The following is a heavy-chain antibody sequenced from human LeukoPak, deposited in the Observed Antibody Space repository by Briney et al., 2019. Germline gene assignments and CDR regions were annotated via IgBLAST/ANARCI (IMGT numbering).Heavy chain of an antibody. CDR1: GYTFTSYG. CDR3: ARVPFMEKLYNFDY. CDR2: ISAYNGNT. V-gene: IGHV1-18*01. J-gene: IGHJ4*02. D-gene: IGHD2-2*02. Sequence: ASVKVSCKASGYTFTSYGISWVRQAPGQGLEWMGWISAYNGNTNYAQKLQGRVTMTTDTSTSTACMELRSLRSDGTAVYYCARVPFMEKLYNFDYWGQGTLVTVSS.